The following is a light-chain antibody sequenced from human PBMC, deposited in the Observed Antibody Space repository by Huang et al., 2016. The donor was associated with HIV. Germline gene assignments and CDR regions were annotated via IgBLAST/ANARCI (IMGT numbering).Light chain of an antibody. CDR2: DAS. V-gene: IGKV3-15*01. CDR3: QQYDNWPPFT. CDR1: QSVRSN. J-gene: IGKJ3*01. Sequence: EIVMTQSPGTLSVSPGERATLSCRASQSVRSNLAWYQQKPGQAPRLLIYDASTRATGVPARFSGGGSGTQFTLSISSLQSEDFAVYYCQQYDNWPPFTFGPGTKVDIK.